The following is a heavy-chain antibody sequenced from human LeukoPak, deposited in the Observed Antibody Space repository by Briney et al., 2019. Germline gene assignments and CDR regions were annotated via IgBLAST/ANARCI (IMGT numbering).Heavy chain of an antibody. J-gene: IGHJ4*02. CDR1: GYTFTDYY. CDR2: INTNSGAT. V-gene: IGHV1-2*02. CDR3: TIPPGVGTTTDY. Sequence: GASVKVSCKTSGYTFTDYYMHWVRQAPGQGLEWMGWINTNSGATNYAQKFHGRVTMTRDTSITTAYMELSRLRSDDTAMYYCTIPPGVGTTTDYWGQGTLVTVSS. D-gene: IGHD1-26*01.